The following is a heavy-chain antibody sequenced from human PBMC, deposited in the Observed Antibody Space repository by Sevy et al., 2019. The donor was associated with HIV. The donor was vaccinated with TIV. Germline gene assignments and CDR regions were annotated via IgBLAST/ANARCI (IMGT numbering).Heavy chain of an antibody. Sequence: ASVKVSCKTSGYNFTNFGITCVRQAPGQGLEWMGWINPYNSITNYAQDLQGRVTMTADKSTRTAYMELRSLRSEDTAVYYCALPMGSTWYNWFDPWGQGTLVTVSS. V-gene: IGHV1-18*01. CDR3: ALPMGSTWYNWFDP. CDR1: GYNFTNFG. CDR2: INPYNSIT. D-gene: IGHD6-13*01. J-gene: IGHJ5*02.